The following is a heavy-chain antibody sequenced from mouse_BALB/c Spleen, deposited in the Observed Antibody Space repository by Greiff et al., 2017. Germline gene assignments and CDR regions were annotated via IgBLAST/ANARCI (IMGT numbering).Heavy chain of an antibody. Sequence: VQLQESGPGLVQPSQSLSITCTVSGFSLTSYGVHWVRQSPGKGLEWLGVIWSGGSTDYNAAFISRLSISKDNSKSQVFFKMNSLQANDTAIYYCARNYITTATEAMDYWGQGTSVTVSS. CDR2: IWSGGST. J-gene: IGHJ4*01. V-gene: IGHV2-2*02. CDR3: ARNYITTATEAMDY. CDR1: GFSLTSYG. D-gene: IGHD1-2*01.